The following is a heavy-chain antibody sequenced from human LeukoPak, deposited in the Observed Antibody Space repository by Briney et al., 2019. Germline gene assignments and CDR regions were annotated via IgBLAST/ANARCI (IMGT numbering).Heavy chain of an antibody. CDR1: GYTFTSHD. CDR3: TGEPSSGYRYFDY. Sequence: ASVKVSCKASGYTFTSHDVSWVRQAPGQGLEWMGWINVYNGNTDYAQRLQGRVTMTTDTSTNTAYMELRSLRSDDTTVYYCTGEPSSGYRYFDYWGQGTLVTVSS. V-gene: IGHV1-18*01. J-gene: IGHJ4*02. D-gene: IGHD3-22*01. CDR2: INVYNGNT.